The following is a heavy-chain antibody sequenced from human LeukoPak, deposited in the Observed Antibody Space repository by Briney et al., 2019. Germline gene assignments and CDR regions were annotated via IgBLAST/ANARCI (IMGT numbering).Heavy chain of an antibody. J-gene: IGHJ3*02. V-gene: IGHV3-43*02. CDR1: GFTFDDYA. CDR3: AKVCGGDCSSDAFDI. D-gene: IGHD2-21*02. CDR2: ISGDGGST. Sequence: PGGSLRLSCAASGFTFDDYAMHWVRQAPGKGLEWVSLISGDGGSTYYADSVKGRFTISRDNSKNSLYLQMNSLRTEDTALYYCAKVCGGDCSSDAFDIWGQGTMVTVPS.